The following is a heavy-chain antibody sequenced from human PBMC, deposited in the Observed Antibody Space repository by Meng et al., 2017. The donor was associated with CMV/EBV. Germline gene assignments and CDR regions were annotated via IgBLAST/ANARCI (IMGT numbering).Heavy chain of an antibody. CDR3: ARDGGYHFSPTTNNVMDV. Sequence: GESLKISCAASGFTFSSYEMNWVRQAPGKGLEWVSYISSSGSTIYYADSVKGRFTISRDNAKNSLYLQMNSLRAEDTAVYYCARDGGYHFSPTTNNVMDVWGQGTTVTVSS. D-gene: IGHD3-3*01. V-gene: IGHV3-48*03. CDR1: GFTFSSYE. CDR2: ISSSGSTI. J-gene: IGHJ6*02.